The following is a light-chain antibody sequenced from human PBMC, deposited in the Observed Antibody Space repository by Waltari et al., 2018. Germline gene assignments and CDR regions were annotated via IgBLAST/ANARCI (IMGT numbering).Light chain of an antibody. V-gene: IGLV2-23*02. J-gene: IGLJ1*01. CDR2: EVS. CDR1: SSYVGDYPL. Sequence: SALTQPASVSGPPGPSATFSCIEISSYVGDYPLRSWYQRPPGGAPKSLIYEVSKRPSGVSNRFSGSKSGKTASLTISGLQAEDEADYYCCAFAGRGIYVFGSGTQVTVL. CDR3: CAFAGRGIYV.